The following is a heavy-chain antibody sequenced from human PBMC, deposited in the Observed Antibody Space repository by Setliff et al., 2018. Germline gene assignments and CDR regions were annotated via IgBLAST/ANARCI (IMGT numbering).Heavy chain of an antibody. Sequence: PGGSLRLSCAASGFTFDDYGMSWVRQAPGKGLEWVSGINWNGGSPVDYVDSVKGRFTISRDNTKNLVYLQMDSLRADDTAVYYCTRSRGTTVYDYWGQGTLVTVPS. CDR1: GFTFDDYG. V-gene: IGHV3-20*04. CDR3: TRSRGTTVYDY. J-gene: IGHJ4*02. CDR2: INWNGGSP. D-gene: IGHD1-7*01.